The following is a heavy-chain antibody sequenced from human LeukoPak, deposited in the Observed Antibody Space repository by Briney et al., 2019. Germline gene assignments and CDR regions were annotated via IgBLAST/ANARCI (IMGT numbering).Heavy chain of an antibody. CDR3: ARYWKAPYGGNRDGDFDY. D-gene: IGHD4-23*01. V-gene: IGHV3-11*01. J-gene: IGHJ4*02. Sequence: GGSLRLSCAASGFTVSSNYMSWVRQAPGKGLEWVSYISSSGSTIYYADSVKGRFTISRDNAKNSLYLQMNSLRAEDTAVYYCARYWKAPYGGNRDGDFDYWGQGTLVTVSS. CDR2: ISSSGSTI. CDR1: GFTVSSNY.